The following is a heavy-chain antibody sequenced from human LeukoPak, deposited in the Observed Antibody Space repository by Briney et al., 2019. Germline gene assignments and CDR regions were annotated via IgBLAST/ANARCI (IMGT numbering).Heavy chain of an antibody. Sequence: ASVKVSCKASGYTFTSYGISWVRQAPGQGLEWRGWISAYNGNTNYAQKLQGRVTMTTDTSTSTAYMELRSLRSNDTAVSYCAKTPSVYYAFWSGFDSGGQGTLVTVSP. CDR3: AKTPSVYYAFWSGFDS. V-gene: IGHV1-18*01. D-gene: IGHD3-3*01. J-gene: IGHJ4*02. CDR1: GYTFTSYG. CDR2: ISAYNGNT.